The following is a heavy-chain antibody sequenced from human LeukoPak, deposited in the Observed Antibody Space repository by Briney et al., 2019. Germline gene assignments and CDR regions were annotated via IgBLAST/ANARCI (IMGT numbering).Heavy chain of an antibody. D-gene: IGHD6-19*01. CDR2: MNPNSGNT. J-gene: IGHJ4*02. V-gene: IGHV1-8*02. CDR1: GYTFTGYY. CDR3: ARVSSGWYSGY. Sequence: ASVKVSCKASGYTFTGYYMHWVRQAPGQGLEWMGWMNPNSGNTGYAQKFQGRVTMTRNTSISTAYMELSSLRSEDTAVYYCARVSSGWYSGYWGQGTLVTVSS.